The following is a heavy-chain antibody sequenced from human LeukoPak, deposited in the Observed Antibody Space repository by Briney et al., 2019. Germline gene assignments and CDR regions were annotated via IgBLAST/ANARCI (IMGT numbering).Heavy chain of an antibody. Sequence: SETLSLTCTVSSGSISSSSYYWGWIRQPPGKGLEWIGSIYYSGSTYYKPSLKSRVTISVDTSKNQFSLKLSSVTAADTAVYYCARGGYSSGWYGPYYFDYWGQGTLVTVSS. J-gene: IGHJ4*02. CDR3: ARGGYSSGWYGPYYFDY. D-gene: IGHD6-19*01. V-gene: IGHV4-39*07. CDR2: IYYSGST. CDR1: SGSISSSSYY.